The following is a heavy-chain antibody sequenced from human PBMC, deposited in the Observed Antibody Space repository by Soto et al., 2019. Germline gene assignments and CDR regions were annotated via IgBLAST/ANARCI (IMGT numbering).Heavy chain of an antibody. Sequence: PSETLSLTXTVSGGSVSSGSYYWSWIRQPPGKGLEWIGYIYYSGSTNYNPSLKSRVTISVDTSKNQFSLKLSSVAAADTAVYYCARGSQLWLDYWGQGTLVTVSS. D-gene: IGHD5-18*01. CDR2: IYYSGST. V-gene: IGHV4-61*01. CDR1: GGSVSSGSYY. CDR3: ARGSQLWLDY. J-gene: IGHJ4*02.